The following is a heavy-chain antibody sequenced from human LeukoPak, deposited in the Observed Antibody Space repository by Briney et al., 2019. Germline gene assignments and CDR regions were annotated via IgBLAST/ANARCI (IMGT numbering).Heavy chain of an antibody. V-gene: IGHV4-59*01. D-gene: IGHD6-6*01. CDR1: GGSISSYY. J-gene: IGHJ6*04. CDR2: IYYSGST. Sequence: PSETLSLTRTVSGGSISSYYWSWIRQPPGKGLEWIGYIYYSGSTNYNPSLKSRVTISVDTSKNQFSLKLSSVTAADTAVYYCARVIAAAAFGMDVWGKGTTVTVSS. CDR3: ARVIAAAAFGMDV.